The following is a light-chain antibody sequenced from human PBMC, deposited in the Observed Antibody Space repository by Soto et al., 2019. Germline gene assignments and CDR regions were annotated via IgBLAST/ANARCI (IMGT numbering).Light chain of an antibody. V-gene: IGKV1-5*01. CDR2: DVS. Sequence: DIQMTQSPSALSASVGDTVTITCRASQSISASLAWYQHKPGGAPKILIYDVSSLESGVPSRFSGSGSGTEFSLTIRGLPPDDFATYYCQQYDYSRTFGQGTKVEIK. CDR3: QQYDYSRT. CDR1: QSISAS. J-gene: IGKJ1*01.